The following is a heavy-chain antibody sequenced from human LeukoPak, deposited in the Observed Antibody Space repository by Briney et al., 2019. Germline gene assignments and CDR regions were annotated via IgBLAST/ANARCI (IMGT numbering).Heavy chain of an antibody. V-gene: IGHV3-23*01. CDR1: GFTLSGYA. Sequence: GGSLGLSCAASGFTLSGYAMRWVRPAPGKGLEWVSAISGSGGSTYYADYVKGLFTISRDNSKNTLYLQMNSLRAEDTAVYYCAKENGRYLPSTIYYWRQGTLVSVS. CDR3: AKENGRYLPSTIYY. D-gene: IGHD1-26*01. J-gene: IGHJ4*02. CDR2: ISGSGGST.